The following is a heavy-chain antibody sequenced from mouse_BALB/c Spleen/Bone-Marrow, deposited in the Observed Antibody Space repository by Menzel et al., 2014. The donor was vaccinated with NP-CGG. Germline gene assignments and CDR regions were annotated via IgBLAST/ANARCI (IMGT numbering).Heavy chain of an antibody. Sequence: VQLKQSGPGLVKPSQSLSLTCSVSGYSITSGYYWNWIRQFPGNKLEWMDYISYDGSNNYNPSLKNRISITRDTSENQFFLRLNSVTTEDTATYYCARGGDWFFDVWGAGTTVTVSS. V-gene: IGHV3-6*02. J-gene: IGHJ1*01. CDR3: ARGGDWFFDV. CDR1: GYSITSGYY. CDR2: ISYDGSN.